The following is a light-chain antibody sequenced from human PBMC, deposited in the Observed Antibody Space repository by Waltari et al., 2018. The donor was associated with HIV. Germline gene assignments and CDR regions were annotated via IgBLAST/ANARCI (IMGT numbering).Light chain of an antibody. CDR2: EVS. CDR1: SSDVGGYNL. J-gene: IGLJ2*01. CDR3: CAYAGSTTYVI. V-gene: IGLV2-23*02. Sequence: QSALTQPASVSGSPGQSITIPCTGTSSDVGGYNLVSWYQQHPGQAPKLMIYEVSKRPSGVSNRFSGSKSGNTASLTISGLQAEDEADYYCCAYAGSTTYVIFGGGTKLTVL.